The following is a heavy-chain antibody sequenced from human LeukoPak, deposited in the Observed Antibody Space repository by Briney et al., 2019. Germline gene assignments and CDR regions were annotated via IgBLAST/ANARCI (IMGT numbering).Heavy chain of an antibody. D-gene: IGHD6-19*01. CDR2: IWYDGSNK. CDR3: ARVYFRYSSGCCDY. V-gene: IGHV3-33*01. CDR1: GFTFSSDG. Sequence: GGSLRLSCAASGFTFSSDGMHWVRQAPGKGLEWVAVIWYDGSNKYYADSVKGRFTISRDNSKNTLYLQMNSLRAEDTAVYYCARVYFRYSSGCCDYWGQGTLVTVSS. J-gene: IGHJ4*02.